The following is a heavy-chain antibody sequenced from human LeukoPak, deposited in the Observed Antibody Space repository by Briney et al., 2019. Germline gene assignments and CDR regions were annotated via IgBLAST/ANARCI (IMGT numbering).Heavy chain of an antibody. CDR2: ISGSGGST. V-gene: IGHV3-23*01. D-gene: IGHD3-9*01. J-gene: IGHJ4*02. Sequence: GGSLRLSCAASGFTFSSYAMSWVREAPGKGLEWVSAISGSGGSTYYADSVKGRFTISRDNSKNTLYLQINSLRAQDRAVYYCAKVRFDWLTHDYWGQGTLVTVSS. CDR3: AKVRFDWLTHDY. CDR1: GFTFSSYA.